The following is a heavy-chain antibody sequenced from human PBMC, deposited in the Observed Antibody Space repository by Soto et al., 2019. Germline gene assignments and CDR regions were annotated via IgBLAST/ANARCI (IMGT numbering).Heavy chain of an antibody. Sequence: QVQLVESGGGVVQPGRSLRLSCAASGFTFSNYGMHWVRQAPGKGLEWVAVISYDGSNKYYADSVKGRFTISSDNSKNTLHLQMNSLRAEDTAVYYCAKDPDYGDYGHLDSWGQGTLVTVSS. CDR1: GFTFSNYG. J-gene: IGHJ4*02. V-gene: IGHV3-30*18. D-gene: IGHD4-17*01. CDR3: AKDPDYGDYGHLDS. CDR2: ISYDGSNK.